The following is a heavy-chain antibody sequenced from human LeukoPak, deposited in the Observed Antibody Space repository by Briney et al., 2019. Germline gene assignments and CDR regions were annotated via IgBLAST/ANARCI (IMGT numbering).Heavy chain of an antibody. V-gene: IGHV3-74*01. J-gene: IGHJ4*02. Sequence: GGSLRLSCAASGFTFSSSWMHWVRQAPGKGLVWVSRINSDGKTTSYADSVKGRFTISRDNAESTLFLQMNSLYAEDTAVYYCARDYPPDCGQGTLVTVSA. CDR2: INSDGKTT. CDR1: GFTFSSSW. CDR3: ARDYPPD.